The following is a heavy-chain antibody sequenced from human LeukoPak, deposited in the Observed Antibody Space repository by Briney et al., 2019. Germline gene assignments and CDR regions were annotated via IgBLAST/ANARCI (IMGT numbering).Heavy chain of an antibody. CDR1: GGSISSGSYY. J-gene: IGHJ4*02. V-gene: IGHV4-61*02. CDR2: IYTSGST. Sequence: SQTLSLTCAVSGGSISSGSYYWSWIRQPAGKGLKRIGRIYTSGSTNYNPSLKSRVTISVDTSKNQFSLKLSSVTAADTAVYYCARDNYSSSWYHYFDYWGQGTLVTVSS. D-gene: IGHD6-13*01. CDR3: ARDNYSSSWYHYFDY.